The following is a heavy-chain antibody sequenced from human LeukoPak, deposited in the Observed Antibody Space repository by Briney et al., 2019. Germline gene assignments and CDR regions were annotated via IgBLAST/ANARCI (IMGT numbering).Heavy chain of an antibody. CDR2: IYTSGST. CDR3: ARTLDYDILTGSPSDALDI. V-gene: IGHV4-61*02. CDR1: GDSISSGSYY. J-gene: IGHJ3*02. Sequence: TLPLTCTVSGDSISSGSYYWSWIRQPAGKGLEWIGRIYTSGSTNYNPSLRSRVTMSVDTSKNQFSLKLSSVTAADTAVYYCARTLDYDILTGSPSDALDIWGQGTMVTVSS. D-gene: IGHD3-9*01.